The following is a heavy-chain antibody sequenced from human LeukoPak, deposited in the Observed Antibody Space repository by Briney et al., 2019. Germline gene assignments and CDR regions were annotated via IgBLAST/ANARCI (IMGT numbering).Heavy chain of an antibody. CDR3: ARDRAALGPREFDP. CDR2: IIPIFGTA. D-gene: IGHD3-16*01. CDR1: GGTFSSYA. Sequence: SVKVSCKASGGTFSSYAISWVRQAPGQGLEWMGGIIPIFGTANYAQKFQGRVTITADESTSTAYMELSSLRSDDTAVYYCARDRAALGPREFDPWGQGTLVTVSS. J-gene: IGHJ5*02. V-gene: IGHV1-69*01.